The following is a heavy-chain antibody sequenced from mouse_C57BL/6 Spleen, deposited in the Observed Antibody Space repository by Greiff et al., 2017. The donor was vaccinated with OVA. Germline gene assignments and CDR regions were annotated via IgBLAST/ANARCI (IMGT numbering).Heavy chain of an antibody. CDR3: ARQDYVPFDY. CDR2: IYPGDGDT. D-gene: IGHD2-4*01. CDR1: GYAFSSSW. J-gene: IGHJ2*01. Sequence: QVQLQQSGPELVKPGASVKISCKASGYAFSSSWMNWVKQRPGKGLEWIGRIYPGDGDTNYNGKFKGKATLTADKSSSTAYMQLSSLTSEDSAVYFCARQDYVPFDYWGQGTTLTVSS. V-gene: IGHV1-82*01.